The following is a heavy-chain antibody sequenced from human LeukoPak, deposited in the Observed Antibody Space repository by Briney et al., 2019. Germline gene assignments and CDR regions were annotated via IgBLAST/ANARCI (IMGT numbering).Heavy chain of an antibody. J-gene: IGHJ4*02. CDR3: AKGDDYGDYEGYYFDY. CDR2: ISYDGSNK. CDR1: GFTFSSYG. V-gene: IGHV3-30*18. D-gene: IGHD4-17*01. Sequence: GGSLRLSCAAPGFTFSSYGMHWVRQAPGKGLEWVAVISYDGSNKYYADSVKGRFTISRDNSKNTLYLQMNSLRAEDTAVYYCAKGDDYGDYEGYYFDYWGQGTLVTVSS.